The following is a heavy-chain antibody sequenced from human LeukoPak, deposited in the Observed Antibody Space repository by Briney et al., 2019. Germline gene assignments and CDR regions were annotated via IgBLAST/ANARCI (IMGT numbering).Heavy chain of an antibody. D-gene: IGHD6-19*01. CDR2: NSGSGDST. J-gene: IGHJ3*02. Sequence: GGSLRLSCAASGFTFTSYAMSWVRQAPGKGLEWVSANSGSGDSTYYADSVKGRFTISRDSYRSTLYLQMNDLRGEDTAVYYCAKPCRSGLSPFDAFDIWGQGTMVTVPS. CDR1: GFTFTSYA. CDR3: AKPCRSGLSPFDAFDI. V-gene: IGHV3-23*01.